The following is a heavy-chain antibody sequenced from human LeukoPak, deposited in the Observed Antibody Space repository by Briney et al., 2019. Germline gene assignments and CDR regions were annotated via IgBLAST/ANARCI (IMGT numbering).Heavy chain of an antibody. CDR2: ISSGSSYI. J-gene: IGHJ4*02. V-gene: IGHV3-21*06. Sequence: GGSLRLSCAASGFIFSAYNMNWVRQAPGKGLEWVSFISSGSSYIYYADSVKGRFTISRDNAKNSLYLQMNSLRAEDMAVYYCARAPGYRSFLDYWGQGTLVTVSS. D-gene: IGHD5-12*01. CDR1: GFIFSAYN. CDR3: ARAPGYRSFLDY.